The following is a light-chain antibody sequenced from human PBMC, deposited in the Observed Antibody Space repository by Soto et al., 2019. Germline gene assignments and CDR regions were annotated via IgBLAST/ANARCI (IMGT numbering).Light chain of an antibody. V-gene: IGLV7-46*01. CDR1: TGAVTSGHY. Sequence: QAVVTQEPSLTVSPGGTVTLTCGSSTGAVTSGHYPYWFQQKPGQAPRTLIYDTSNKHSWTPARFSGSLLGGKGALTLSGAQPEDEAEFYDLFSYRGARPVFGGGTKLTVL. CDR2: DTS. CDR3: LFSYRGARPV. J-gene: IGLJ2*01.